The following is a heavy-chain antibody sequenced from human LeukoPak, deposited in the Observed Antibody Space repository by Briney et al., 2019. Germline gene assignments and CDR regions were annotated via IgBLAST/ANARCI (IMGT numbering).Heavy chain of an antibody. Sequence: PSETLSLTCAVYGGSFNGYYWSWIRQPPGKGLEWIGEINHSGSTNYNPSLKSRVTISVDTSKNQFSLKLSSVTAADTAVYYCARVPNYSNYPYYYYYYMDVWGKGTTVTVSS. CDR2: INHSGST. V-gene: IGHV4-34*01. J-gene: IGHJ6*03. CDR1: GGSFNGYY. CDR3: ARVPNYSNYPYYYYYYMDV. D-gene: IGHD4-11*01.